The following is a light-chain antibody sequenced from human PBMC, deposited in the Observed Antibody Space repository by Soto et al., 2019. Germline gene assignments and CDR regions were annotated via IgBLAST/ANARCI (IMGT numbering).Light chain of an antibody. V-gene: IGKV3-11*01. CDR3: HRRSNFL. CDR2: DAS. CDR1: QSVSNY. Sequence: ENVLTQSPATLSLSPGERATLSCRASQSVSNYVAWYQQKPGQAPRLLIYDASNRATGIPARFSGSGSGTDFTIIMSRLDAEDYGVYFWHRRSNFLFGGGTKVDIK. J-gene: IGKJ3*01.